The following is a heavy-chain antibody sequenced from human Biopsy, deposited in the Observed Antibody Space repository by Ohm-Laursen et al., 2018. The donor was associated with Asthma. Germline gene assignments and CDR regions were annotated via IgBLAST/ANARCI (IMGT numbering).Heavy chain of an antibody. CDR1: GGSISSFY. CDR2: VYWTGST. D-gene: IGHD6-19*01. V-gene: IGHV4-59*01. J-gene: IGHJ4*02. Sequence: SETLSLTCHVYGGSISSFYWSWIRQSPEKGLEWMGYVYWTGSTNYNPSLKSRVTMSVDTSKNRIFLELTSVTAADTAIYYCVRAVRNEQWLAPFDYWGQGKPVTVSS. CDR3: VRAVRNEQWLAPFDY.